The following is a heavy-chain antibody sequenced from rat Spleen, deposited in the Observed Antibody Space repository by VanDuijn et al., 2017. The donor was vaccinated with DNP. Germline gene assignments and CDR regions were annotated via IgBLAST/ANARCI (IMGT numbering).Heavy chain of an antibody. J-gene: IGHJ3*01. Sequence: EVQLVESGGGLVLPGRSQKLSCAASGFIFSDYAMAWVRQSPKKGLEWVATIIYDGSSTYYRDSVKGRFTISRDNVKRTLYLQMDSLKSEDTATYYCATHELPAYAAFVYWGQGTLVAVSS. CDR2: IIYDGSST. CDR1: GFIFSDYA. CDR3: ATHELPAYAAFVY. D-gene: IGHD3-7*01. V-gene: IGHV5-7*01.